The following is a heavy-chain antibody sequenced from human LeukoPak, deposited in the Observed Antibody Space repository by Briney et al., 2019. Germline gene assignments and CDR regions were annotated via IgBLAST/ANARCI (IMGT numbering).Heavy chain of an antibody. Sequence: SETLSLTCTVSGGPSSSSSYYWGWIRQPPGKGLEWIGSIKYSGSIYYNASLKSRLTISVDTSKNQFSLRLSSVTAADTAVYYCASSYELLRRPFDSWGQGTLVTVSS. CDR3: ASSYELLRRPFDS. J-gene: IGHJ4*02. D-gene: IGHD2-2*01. CDR1: GGPSSSSSYY. CDR2: IKYSGSI. V-gene: IGHV4-39*01.